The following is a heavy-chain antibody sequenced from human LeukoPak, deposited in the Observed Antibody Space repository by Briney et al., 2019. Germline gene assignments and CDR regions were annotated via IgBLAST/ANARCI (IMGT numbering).Heavy chain of an antibody. J-gene: IGHJ4*02. D-gene: IGHD3-10*01. V-gene: IGHV1-24*01. CDR3: ATEIRGVIIPKFDY. CDR1: GDTLSELS. CDR2: FDPEDGEI. Sequence: ASVKVPCKVSGDTLSELSMHWVRQAPGKGLEWMGGFDPEDGEIIYAQNFQGRVTMTEDTSTDTAYMELSSLRSEDTAVYYCATEIRGVIIPKFDYWGQGTLVTVSS.